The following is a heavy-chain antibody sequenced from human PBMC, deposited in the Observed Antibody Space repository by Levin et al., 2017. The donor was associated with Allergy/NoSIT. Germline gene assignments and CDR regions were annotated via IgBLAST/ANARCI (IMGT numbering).Heavy chain of an antibody. Sequence: GESLKISCAASGFTFSSYSMNWVRQAPGKGLEWVSYISSGSSTIYYADSVKGRFTISRDNAKNSLYLQMNSLRDEDTAVYYCARTVIAVGYGMDVWGQGTTVTVSS. D-gene: IGHD3-22*01. CDR1: GFTFSSYS. CDR3: ARTVIAVGYGMDV. V-gene: IGHV3-48*02. CDR2: ISSGSSTI. J-gene: IGHJ6*02.